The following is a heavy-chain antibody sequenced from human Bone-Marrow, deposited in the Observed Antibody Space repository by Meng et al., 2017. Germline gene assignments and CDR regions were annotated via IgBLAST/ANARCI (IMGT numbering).Heavy chain of an antibody. Sequence: VQLVQSGAEVKKPGASLKISCKASGYTFVSYYIHWVRQAPGQGLEWIGVVNSRRETTIYAQMFQGRVTMTRDTSTSTVYMALSSLGSEDTAVYYCARGLAVDEFDYWGQGTLVTVSS. V-gene: IGHV1-46*01. CDR1: GYTFVSYY. CDR3: ARGLAVDEFDY. J-gene: IGHJ4*02. CDR2: VNSRRETT. D-gene: IGHD2-15*01.